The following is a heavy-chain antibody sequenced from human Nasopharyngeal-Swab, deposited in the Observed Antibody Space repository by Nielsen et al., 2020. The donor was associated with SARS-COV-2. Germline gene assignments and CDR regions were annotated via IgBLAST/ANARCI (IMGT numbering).Heavy chain of an antibody. CDR2: ISGSGGST. CDR1: GFTFSSYA. V-gene: IGHV3-23*01. D-gene: IGHD5-24*01. Sequence: GESLKISCAASGFTFSSYAMSWVRQAPGKGLEWVSAISGSGGSTYYADSVKGRFPISRDNSKNTLYLQMNSLRAEDTAVYYCANQSDDYFDYWGQGTLVTVSS. J-gene: IGHJ4*02. CDR3: ANQSDDYFDY.